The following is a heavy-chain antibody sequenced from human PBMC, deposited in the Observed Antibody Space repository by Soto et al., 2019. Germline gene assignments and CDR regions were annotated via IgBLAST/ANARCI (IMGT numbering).Heavy chain of an antibody. D-gene: IGHD6-13*01. CDR3: ARQIAYSSTWPSY. Sequence: QVQLVESGGGVVQPGRSLRLSCAASGFSLGSYGMHWVRQAPGKGLEWVAVIGFDGNNDYYADSVKGRFTVSRDNSRNTLFLQMNSLRVEDTAIYYCARQIAYSSTWPSYWGQGTLVTVSS. V-gene: IGHV3-33*01. CDR2: IGFDGNND. J-gene: IGHJ4*02. CDR1: GFSLGSYG.